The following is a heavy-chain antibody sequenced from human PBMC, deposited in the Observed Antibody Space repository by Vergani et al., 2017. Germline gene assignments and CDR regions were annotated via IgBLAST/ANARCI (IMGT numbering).Heavy chain of an antibody. V-gene: IGHV4-39*01. Sequence: QVQLQQWGAGLVKPSETLSLTCTVSGGSISSSSYYWGWIRQPPGKGLEWIGSIYYSGSTYYNPSLKSRVTISVDTSKNQFSLKLSSVTAADTAVYYCARSIAAAGICWFDPWGQGTLVTVSS. CDR1: GGSISSSSYY. CDR2: IYYSGST. D-gene: IGHD6-13*01. J-gene: IGHJ5*02. CDR3: ARSIAAAGICWFDP.